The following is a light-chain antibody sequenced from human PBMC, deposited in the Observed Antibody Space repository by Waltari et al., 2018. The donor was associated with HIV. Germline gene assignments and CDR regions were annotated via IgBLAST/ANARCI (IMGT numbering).Light chain of an antibody. CDR2: DTS. V-gene: IGLV7-46*01. CDR1: TGPVTSGHY. CDR3: LLSYSGARQGV. J-gene: IGLJ2*01. Sequence: QAVVTQEPSLTVSPGGTVTPTCGSSTGPVTSGHYPYWFQQKHGQAPRTLIYDTSNKHSWTPARFSGSLLGGKAALTLSGAQPEDEAEYYCLLSYSGARQGVFGGGTKLTVL.